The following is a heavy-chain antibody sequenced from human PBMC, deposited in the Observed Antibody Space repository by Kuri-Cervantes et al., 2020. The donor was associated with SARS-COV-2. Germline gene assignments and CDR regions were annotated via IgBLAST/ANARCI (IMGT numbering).Heavy chain of an antibody. V-gene: IGHV3-48*03. D-gene: IGHD5-24*01. Sequence: GGSLRLSCAASGFTFSSYEMNWVRQAPGKGLEWVSYISSSGSTIYYADSVKGRFTISRDNAKNSLYLQMNSLRAEDTAVYYCARAGDGYPLNVCWGQGTLVTVSS. CDR1: GFTFSSYE. J-gene: IGHJ4*02. CDR2: ISSSGSTI. CDR3: ARAGDGYPLNVC.